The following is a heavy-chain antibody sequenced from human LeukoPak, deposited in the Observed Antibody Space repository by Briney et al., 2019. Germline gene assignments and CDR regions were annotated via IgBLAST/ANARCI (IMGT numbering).Heavy chain of an antibody. CDR2: IRYDGNNK. V-gene: IGHV3-30*02. Sequence: GGSLRLSCAASGFTFSTYGMHWVRQAPGKGLEWVAFIRYDGNNKFYADSVKGRFTISRDNSKNTLYLQMNSLRAEDTAVYYCARDLYYYDSSGYPLGYWGQGTLVTVSS. CDR3: ARDLYYYDSSGYPLGY. J-gene: IGHJ4*02. D-gene: IGHD3-22*01. CDR1: GFTFSTYG.